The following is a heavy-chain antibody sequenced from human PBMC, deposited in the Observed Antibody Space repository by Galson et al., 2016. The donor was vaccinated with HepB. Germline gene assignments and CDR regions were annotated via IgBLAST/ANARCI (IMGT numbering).Heavy chain of an antibody. CDR1: GLTFGNFA. V-gene: IGHV3-23*01. CDR3: GRESWGLPEY. D-gene: IGHD4-11*01. Sequence: SLRLSCAASGLTFGNFALTWVRQAPGKGLEWVSTISGSGGMILYADSVKGRFTISRDNAKNTLYLQMDGLRVEDTAVYYCGRESWGLPEYWGQGTLVTVSS. CDR2: ISGSGGMI. J-gene: IGHJ4*02.